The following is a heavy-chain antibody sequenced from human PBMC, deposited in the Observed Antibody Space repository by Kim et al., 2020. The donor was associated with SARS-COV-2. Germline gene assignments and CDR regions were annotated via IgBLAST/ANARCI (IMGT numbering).Heavy chain of an antibody. D-gene: IGHD1-26*01. CDR3: ARGSGSYRGPFDY. J-gene: IGHJ4*02. V-gene: IGHV3-30-3*01. Sequence: GGSLRLSCAASGFTFSSYAMHWVRQAPGKGLEWVAVISYDGSNKYYADSVKGRFTISRDNSKNTLYLQMNSLRAEDTAVYYCARGSGSYRGPFDYWGQG. CDR1: GFTFSSYA. CDR2: ISYDGSNK.